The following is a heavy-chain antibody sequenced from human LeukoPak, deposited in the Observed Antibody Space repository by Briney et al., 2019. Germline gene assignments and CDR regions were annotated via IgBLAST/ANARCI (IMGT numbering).Heavy chain of an antibody. CDR2: IIPIFGTA. CDR3: ARGDSSGWYFLDY. J-gene: IGHJ4*02. D-gene: IGHD6-19*01. CDR1: GYTLTELS. Sequence: SVKVSCKVSGYTLTELSMHWVRQAPGQGLEWMGGIIPIFGTANYAQKFQGRVTITADESTSTAYMELSSLRSEDTAVYYCARGDSSGWYFLDYWGQGTLVTVSS. V-gene: IGHV1-69*13.